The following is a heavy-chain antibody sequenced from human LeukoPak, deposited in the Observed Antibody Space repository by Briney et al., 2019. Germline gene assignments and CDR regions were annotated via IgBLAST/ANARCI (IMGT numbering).Heavy chain of an antibody. CDR3: ARAYYYDNRAIDY. D-gene: IGHD3-22*01. J-gene: IGHJ4*02. CDR2: ISGSGGST. Sequence: GGSLRLSCAASGFTFSSYGMSWIRQAPGKGLEWVSAISGSGGSTYYAESVKGRFTISRDNAKSSLYLQMNSLRAEDTAVYYCARAYYYDNRAIDYWGQGTLVTVSS. CDR1: GFTFSSYG. V-gene: IGHV3-23*01.